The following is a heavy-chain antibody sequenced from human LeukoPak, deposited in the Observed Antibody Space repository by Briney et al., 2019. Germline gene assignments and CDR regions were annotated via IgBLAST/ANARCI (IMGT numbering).Heavy chain of an antibody. Sequence: GGSLRLSCAASGFTFSSYAMHWVRQAPGKGLEGVAVISYDGSNKYYADSVKGRFTISRDNSKNTLYLQMNSLRAEDTAVYYCARDYCSSTSCYLFDYWGQGTLVTVSS. J-gene: IGHJ4*02. CDR3: ARDYCSSTSCYLFDY. D-gene: IGHD2-2*01. V-gene: IGHV3-30*04. CDR2: ISYDGSNK. CDR1: GFTFSSYA.